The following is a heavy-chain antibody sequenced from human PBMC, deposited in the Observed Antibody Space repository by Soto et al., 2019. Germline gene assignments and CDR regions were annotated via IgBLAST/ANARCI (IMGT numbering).Heavy chain of an antibody. CDR2: IHWNDDN. Sequence: QITLEETGPTLVKPTQTLTLTCTFSGFSLTTGRVGVGWIRQPPGKALDWLAVIHWNDDNHYSPSLKSRLTITNDTSQNQLVLTLTDMDPLDTATYYCTHSLVGSGQGYWGQGTLVTVSS. V-gene: IGHV2-5*01. CDR1: GFSLTTGRVG. J-gene: IGHJ4*02. D-gene: IGHD2-15*01. CDR3: THSLVGSGQGY.